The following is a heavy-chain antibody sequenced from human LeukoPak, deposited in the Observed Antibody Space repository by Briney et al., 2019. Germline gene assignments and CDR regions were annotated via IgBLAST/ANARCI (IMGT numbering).Heavy chain of an antibody. V-gene: IGHV3-23*03. J-gene: IGHJ4*02. Sequence: GGSLRLSCAASGFTFSSYGMSWVRQAPGKGLEWVPVIYSGGSTYYVDSVKGRFTISRDNSKNTLYLQMNSLRAEDTAVYYCAKAGSIRFDYWGQGTLVTVSS. CDR2: IYSGGST. CDR3: AKAGSIRFDY. CDR1: GFTFSSYG. D-gene: IGHD1-26*01.